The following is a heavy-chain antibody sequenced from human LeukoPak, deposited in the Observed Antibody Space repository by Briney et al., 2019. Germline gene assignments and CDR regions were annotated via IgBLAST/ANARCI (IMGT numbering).Heavy chain of an antibody. CDR3: AKDLMRYDFWSGYYTTDY. Sequence: GGSLRLSCEASGLTFSSHWMTWVRQAPGKGLEWVANIKQDGSEKYYVDSVKGRFTISRDNAENSLYLQMNSLRVEDTAVYYCAKDLMRYDFWSGYYTTDYWGQGTLVTVSS. CDR1: GLTFSSHW. J-gene: IGHJ4*02. CDR2: IKQDGSEK. D-gene: IGHD3-3*01. V-gene: IGHV3-7*01.